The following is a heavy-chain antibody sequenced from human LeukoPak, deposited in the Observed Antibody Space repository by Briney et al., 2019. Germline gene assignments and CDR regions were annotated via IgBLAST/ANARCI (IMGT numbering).Heavy chain of an antibody. Sequence: PSETLSLTCTVSGGSISSGGYYWSWIRQHPGKGLEWIGYIYYSGSTYYNPSLKSRVTISVDTSKNQFSLKLSSVTAADTAVYYCARDGSSGLDAFDIWGQGTMVTVSS. V-gene: IGHV4-31*03. CDR1: GGSISSGGYY. D-gene: IGHD3-22*01. CDR3: ARDGSSGLDAFDI. J-gene: IGHJ3*02. CDR2: IYYSGST.